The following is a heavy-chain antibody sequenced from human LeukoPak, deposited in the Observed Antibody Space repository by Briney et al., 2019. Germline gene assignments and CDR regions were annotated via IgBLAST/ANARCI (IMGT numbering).Heavy chain of an antibody. D-gene: IGHD6-19*01. J-gene: IGHJ4*02. V-gene: IGHV3-23*01. CDR3: VVAVAGTYFDH. Sequence: PGGSLRLSCAASGFTFSTYVMSWVRQAPGKGLDWVSGMSGSGGTTNYVDSVKGRFTTSRDNSKNTLYLQMNSLRAEDTAVYYCVVAVAGTYFDHWGQGTLVTVSS. CDR1: GFTFSTYV. CDR2: MSGSGGTT.